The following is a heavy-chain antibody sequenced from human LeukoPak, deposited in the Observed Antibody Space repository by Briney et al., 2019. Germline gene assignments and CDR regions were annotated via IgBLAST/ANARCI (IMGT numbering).Heavy chain of an antibody. CDR2: INPGDSDT. J-gene: IGHJ4*02. V-gene: IGHV5-51*01. CDR3: ARHGAPLDYGDRYYFDY. Sequence: GESLKISCKGSGYSFTTYWIGWVRQLPGKGLEWRGIINPGDSDTRYSPSFQGQVTISADKSISTAYLQWSSLKASDTAMYYCARHGAPLDYGDRYYFDYWGQGTLVTVSS. CDR1: GYSFTTYW. D-gene: IGHD4-17*01.